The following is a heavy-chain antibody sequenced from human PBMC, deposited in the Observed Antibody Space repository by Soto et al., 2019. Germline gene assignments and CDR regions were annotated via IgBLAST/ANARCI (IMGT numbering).Heavy chain of an antibody. CDR3: TRGGGGNGGSYSYALDV. V-gene: IGHV3-72*01. CDR1: GFTFSDHY. Sequence: GGPLRLSCAASGFTFSDHYMDLVRHALRKGLEWIGRTRNRDNSYTTEYAASVKGKFTISRDDSKNSLYLQMNSLKTEDTAVYYCTRGGGGNGGSYSYALDVWGQGTTVTVSS. CDR2: TRNRDNSYTT. J-gene: IGHJ6*02. D-gene: IGHD3-16*01.